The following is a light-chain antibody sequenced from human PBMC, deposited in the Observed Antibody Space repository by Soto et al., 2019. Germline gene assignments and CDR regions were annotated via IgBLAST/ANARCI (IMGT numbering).Light chain of an antibody. CDR3: KQGTHWPPYT. J-gene: IGKJ2*01. CDR2: KVS. V-gene: IGKV2-30*01. Sequence: DVVMTQSPLSLPVTLGQPASISCRSSQSLAYSDGNTYLNWFQQRPGQSPRRLIYKVSNRDSGVPDRFSGSGSGTDFTLKISRVEAEDVRVYYFKQGTHWPPYTFGQGTKLEIK. CDR1: QSLAYSDGNTY.